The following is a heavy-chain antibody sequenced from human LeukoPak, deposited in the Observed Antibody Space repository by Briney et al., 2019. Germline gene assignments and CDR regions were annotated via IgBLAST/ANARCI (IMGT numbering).Heavy chain of an antibody. CDR1: GGSITNYY. J-gene: IGHJ4*02. CDR2: VSDSGKT. Sequence: SSETLSLTCTVSGGSITNYYWGCIRQPPGKGLEWIGFVSDSGKTNYSPSLRSRVTFSVDTSKNQFSLNLTSVTAADTAMYYCVRVGRSHPWSPDFWGPGTLVTVS. D-gene: IGHD1-1*01. CDR3: VRVGRSHPWSPDF. V-gene: IGHV4-59*08.